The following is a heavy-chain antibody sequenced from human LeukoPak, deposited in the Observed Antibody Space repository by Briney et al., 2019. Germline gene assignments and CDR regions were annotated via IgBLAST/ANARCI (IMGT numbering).Heavy chain of an antibody. J-gene: IGHJ4*02. D-gene: IGHD1-7*01. CDR2: ISAYNGNT. V-gene: IGHV1-18*01. CDR3: ARGPPNWNYVEYYFDY. Sequence: ASVTVSCKASGYTFTSYGISWVRQAPGQGLEWMGWISAYNGNTNYAQKLQGRVTMTTDTSTSTAYMELRSLRSDDTAVYYCARGPPNWNYVEYYFDYWGQGTLVTVSS. CDR1: GYTFTSYG.